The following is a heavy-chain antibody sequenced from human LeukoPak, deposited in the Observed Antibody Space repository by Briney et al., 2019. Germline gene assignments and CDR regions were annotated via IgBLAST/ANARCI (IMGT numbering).Heavy chain of an antibody. CDR2: IYTSGST. D-gene: IGHD1-26*01. CDR3: ARDWSGSYYGYFDY. J-gene: IGHJ4*02. CDR1: GGSISSYY. V-gene: IGHV4-4*07. Sequence: SETLSLTCTVSGGSISSYYWSWIRQPAGKGLEWIGRIYTSGSTNYNPSLKSRVTMSVDTSKNQFSLKLSSATAADTAVYYCARDWSGSYYGYFDYWGQGTLVTVSS.